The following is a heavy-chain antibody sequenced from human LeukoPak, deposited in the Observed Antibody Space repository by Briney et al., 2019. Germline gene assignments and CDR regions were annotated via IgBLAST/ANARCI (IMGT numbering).Heavy chain of an antibody. D-gene: IGHD5-24*01. Sequence: GGSLRLSCAASGFTFNSYGMHWARQVPGKGLEWVAFIQFDGKNKYYADSVKGRLTIPRDNSMDTLYLQMNSLRPGDTAVYLCAKDQGMASFRGLDYWGQGTLVTVSS. CDR1: GFTFNSYG. V-gene: IGHV3-30*02. J-gene: IGHJ4*02. CDR3: AKDQGMASFRGLDY. CDR2: IQFDGKNK.